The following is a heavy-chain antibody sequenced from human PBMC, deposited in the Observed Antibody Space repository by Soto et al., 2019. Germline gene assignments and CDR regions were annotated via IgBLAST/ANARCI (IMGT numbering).Heavy chain of an antibody. D-gene: IGHD4-4*01. CDR2: IIPIFGTA. CDR3: ASSSPTPLYYFDY. CDR1: GGTFSGYA. J-gene: IGHJ4*02. Sequence: ASVKVSCKASGGTFSGYAISWVRQAPGQGLEWMGGIIPIFGTANYAQKFQGRVTITADESTSTAYMELSSLRSEDTAVYYCASSSPTPLYYFDYWGQGTLVTVSS. V-gene: IGHV1-69*13.